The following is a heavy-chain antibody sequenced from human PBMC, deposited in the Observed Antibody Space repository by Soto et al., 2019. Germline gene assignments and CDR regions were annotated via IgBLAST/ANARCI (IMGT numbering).Heavy chain of an antibody. CDR2: INAGNGNT. J-gene: IGHJ6*02. CDR3: ARDKSKDCSGGSCYRNYYYGMDV. V-gene: IGHV1-3*01. Sequence: ASVKVSCKASGYTFTSYAMHWVRQAPGQRLEWMGWINAGNGNTKYSQKFQGRVTITRGTSASTAYMELRSLRSEDTAVYYCARDKSKDCSGGSCYRNYYYGMDVWGQGTTVTVSS. CDR1: GYTFTSYA. D-gene: IGHD2-15*01.